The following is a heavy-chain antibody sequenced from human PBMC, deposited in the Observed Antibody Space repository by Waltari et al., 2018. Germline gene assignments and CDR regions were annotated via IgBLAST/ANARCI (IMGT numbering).Heavy chain of an antibody. D-gene: IGHD3-3*01. J-gene: IGHJ5*02. Sequence: EVQLLESGGGLVQPGGSLRLSCAASGFTFSSYAMSWVRRAPGKGLEWVSVIYSGGSTYYADSVKGRFTISRDNSKNTLYLQMNSLRAEDTAVYYCAKVPSHDVWSGYFTWGQGTLVTVSS. CDR3: AKVPSHDVWSGYFT. CDR2: IYSGGST. CDR1: GFTFSSYA. V-gene: IGHV3-23*03.